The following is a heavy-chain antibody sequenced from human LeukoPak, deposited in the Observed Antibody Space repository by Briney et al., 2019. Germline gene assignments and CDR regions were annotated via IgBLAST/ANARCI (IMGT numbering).Heavy chain of an antibody. CDR1: GFTFSSYS. J-gene: IGHJ6*03. CDR3: ASALYYDILTGAYYYYMDV. D-gene: IGHD3-9*01. CDR2: ISSSSSYI. Sequence: GGSLRLSCAASGFTFSSYSMNWVRQAPGKGLEWVSSISSSSSYIYYADSVKGRFTICRDNAKNSLYLQMNSLRAEDTAVYYCASALYYDILTGAYYYYMDVWGKGTTVPISS. V-gene: IGHV3-21*01.